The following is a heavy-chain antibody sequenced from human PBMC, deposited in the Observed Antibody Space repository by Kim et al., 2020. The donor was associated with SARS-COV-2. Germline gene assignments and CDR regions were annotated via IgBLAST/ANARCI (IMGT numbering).Heavy chain of an antibody. V-gene: IGHV3-49*03. CDR1: GFTFSDYT. CDR3: TRERWLPSLAFDY. J-gene: IGHJ4*02. CDR2: IRSKAYGGTT. Sequence: GGSLRLSCTASGFTFSDYTMNWFRQAPGKGLEWVGFIRSKAYGGTTEYAASVKGRFTISRDDSKSIAYLQMNSLKTEDTAVYYCTRERWLPSLAFDYWGQGTLVTVSS. D-gene: IGHD5-12*01.